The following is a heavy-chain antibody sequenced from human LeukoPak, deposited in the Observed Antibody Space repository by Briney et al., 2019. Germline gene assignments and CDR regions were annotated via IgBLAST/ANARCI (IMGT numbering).Heavy chain of an antibody. V-gene: IGHV3-23*01. D-gene: IGHD5-24*01. CDR2: ISGSGVST. Sequence: PGGSLRLSCVASGFTFSSYAMNWVRQAPGKGLEWVSGISGSGVSTYYADSVKGQFTISRDNSKNTLYLQMNSLRAEDTAVYYCAKRGDGYNTYYFDYWGQGTLVTVSS. J-gene: IGHJ4*02. CDR1: GFTFSSYA. CDR3: AKRGDGYNTYYFDY.